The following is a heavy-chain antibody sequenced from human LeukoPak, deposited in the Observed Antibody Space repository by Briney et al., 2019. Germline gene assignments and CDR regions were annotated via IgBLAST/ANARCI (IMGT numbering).Heavy chain of an antibody. Sequence: GGSLRLSCAASGFTLSSYGMHWVRQAPGKGLEWVAVISYDGSNKYYADSVKGRFTISRDDSKNTLYLQMNSLRAEDTAVYYCAKYAGDTAIDYWGQGTLVTVSS. V-gene: IGHV3-30*18. D-gene: IGHD5-18*01. J-gene: IGHJ4*02. CDR3: AKYAGDTAIDY. CDR2: ISYDGSNK. CDR1: GFTLSSYG.